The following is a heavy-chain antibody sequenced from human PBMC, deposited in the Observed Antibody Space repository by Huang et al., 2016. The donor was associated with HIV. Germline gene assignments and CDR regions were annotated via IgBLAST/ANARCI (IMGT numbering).Heavy chain of an antibody. CDR3: ARSAYGDLDY. CDR1: GYTFTNYD. CDR2: MKPNTGNT. J-gene: IGHJ4*02. Sequence: QVHLVQSGAEVKKPGASVKVACKASGYTFTNYDINWVRQAPGRGLEWMGWMKPNTGNTVFAQSFQGRVTMTRKTSITTAYMELTSLTSEDTAVYYCARSAYGDLDYWGLGTLVIVSS. V-gene: IGHV1-8*02. D-gene: IGHD4-17*01.